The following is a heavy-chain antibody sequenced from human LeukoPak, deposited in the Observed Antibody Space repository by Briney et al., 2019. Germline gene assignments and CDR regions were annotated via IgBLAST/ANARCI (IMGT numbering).Heavy chain of an antibody. Sequence: PGGSLRLSGAASGFTFSTYAMSWVRQAPGKGLEWVSVIYSGGSTYYADSVKGRFTISRDNSKNTLYLQMNSLRAEDTAVYYCARGYVSPDAFDVWGQGTMVTVSS. J-gene: IGHJ3*01. CDR3: ARGYVSPDAFDV. CDR2: IYSGGST. V-gene: IGHV3-53*01. CDR1: GFTFSTYA. D-gene: IGHD3-16*01.